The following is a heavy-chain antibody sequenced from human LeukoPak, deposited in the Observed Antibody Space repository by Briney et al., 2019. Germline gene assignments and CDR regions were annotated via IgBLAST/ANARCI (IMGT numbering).Heavy chain of an antibody. J-gene: IGHJ4*01. V-gene: IGHV3-48*02. CDR3: ARDSGYSYADDY. CDR2: ITYNSGTI. Sequence: GGSLRLSCAAAGFTFRSYAMQWVRQAPGKGLEWVSYITYNSGTIFYADSVKGRFTISRDNAKDSLYLQMSSLRDEDTAVYYCARDSGYSYADDYWGHGALVTVSS. D-gene: IGHD5-12*01. CDR1: GFTFRSYA.